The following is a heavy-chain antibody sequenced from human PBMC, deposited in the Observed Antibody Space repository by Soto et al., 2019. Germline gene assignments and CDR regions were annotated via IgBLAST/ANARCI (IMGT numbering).Heavy chain of an antibody. V-gene: IGHV4-59*01. CDR1: GASISRYY. J-gene: IGHJ6*04. Sequence: QVRLQESGPGLVKPSETLSLTCTVSGASISRYYWSWIRQSPGKGLEWIGYLYNTGSTIYNPSLKSRVTISVDTSKHNFSLKLNFVPAADPAVFCWARVLGVFCGFDGYPRAVGGKGPTVPVSS. CDR2: LYNTGST. CDR3: ARVLGVFCGFDGYPRAV. D-gene: IGHD2-21*02.